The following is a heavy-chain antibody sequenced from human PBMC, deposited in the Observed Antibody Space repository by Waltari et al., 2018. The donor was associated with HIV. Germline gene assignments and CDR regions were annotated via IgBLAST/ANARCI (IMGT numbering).Heavy chain of an antibody. Sequence: QVQLQQWGAGLLKPSETLSLTCAVYGGSFSGYYWSWVRQPPGKGLEWIGEVNHSGNTNYNPSLKSRVTISVDTSKNQFSLKLSSVTAADTAVYYCMRGPPDTAYNILTDYQVDSWGQGTLVTVSS. CDR1: GGSFSGYY. CDR3: MRGPPDTAYNILTDYQVDS. J-gene: IGHJ4*02. D-gene: IGHD3-9*01. CDR2: VNHSGNT. V-gene: IGHV4-34*01.